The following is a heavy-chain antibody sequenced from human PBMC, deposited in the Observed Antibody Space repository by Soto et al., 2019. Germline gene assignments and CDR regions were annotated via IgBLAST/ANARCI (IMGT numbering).Heavy chain of an antibody. J-gene: IGHJ4*02. V-gene: IGHV1-18*04. Sequence: ASVKVSCKXSGYTFTSYGISWVRQAPGQGLEWMGWISAYNGNTNYAQKLQGRVTMTTDTSTSTAYMELRSLRSDDTAVYYCARDLRYYDSSGYPDYWGQGTLVTVSS. CDR2: ISAYNGNT. CDR3: ARDLRYYDSSGYPDY. D-gene: IGHD3-22*01. CDR1: GYTFTSYG.